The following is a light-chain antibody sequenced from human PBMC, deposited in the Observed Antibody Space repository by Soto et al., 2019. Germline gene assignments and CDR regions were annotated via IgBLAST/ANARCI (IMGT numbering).Light chain of an antibody. Sequence: QSALTQPASVSGSPGQSITISCTRTSSDVGSYNFVSWYQQHPGKVPKVMIYEVSKRPSGVSDRFSGPKSGNTASLTISGLQAEDEADYYCCADAGRSTYVFGTGTKVTVL. CDR1: SSDVGSYNF. V-gene: IGLV2-23*02. J-gene: IGLJ1*01. CDR3: CADAGRSTYV. CDR2: EVS.